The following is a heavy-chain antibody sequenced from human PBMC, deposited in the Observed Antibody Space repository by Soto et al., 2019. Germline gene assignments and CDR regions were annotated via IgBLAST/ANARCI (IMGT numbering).Heavy chain of an antibody. J-gene: IGHJ4*02. D-gene: IGHD6-19*01. CDR2: IYYSGST. CDR3: ARTIAVAGFLFDY. V-gene: IGHV4-30-4*01. Sequence: QVQLQESGPGLVKPSQTLSLTCTVSGGSISSGDYYWSWIRQPPGKGLEWIGYIYYSGSTYYNPSLKSRVTISVDKSKNQFSLKLSSVTAADTAVYYCARTIAVAGFLFDYWGQGTLVTVSS. CDR1: GGSISSGDYY.